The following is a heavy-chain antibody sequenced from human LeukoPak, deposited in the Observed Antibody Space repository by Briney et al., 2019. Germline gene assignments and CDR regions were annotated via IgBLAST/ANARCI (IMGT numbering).Heavy chain of an antibody. V-gene: IGHV4-59*01. CDR3: AGQQHVVAVTATRGSFDM. J-gene: IGHJ3*02. CDR1: GGSISSYY. Sequence: SETLSLTCTVSGGSISSYYWSWIRQPPGKGLDWIGYVFNSGRTNLNPSLRSRATMSVDTSKNQFSLKLSSLTAADTAVYYCAGQQHVVAVTATRGSFDMWGQGTMVTVSS. D-gene: IGHD2-21*02. CDR2: VFNSGRT.